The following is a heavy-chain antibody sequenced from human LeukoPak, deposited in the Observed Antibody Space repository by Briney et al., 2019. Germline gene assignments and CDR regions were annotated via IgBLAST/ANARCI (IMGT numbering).Heavy chain of an antibody. D-gene: IGHD2-2*01. J-gene: IGHJ4*02. CDR3: TRVIVEVPGISDYCDY. V-gene: IGHV3-7*05. Sequence: GGSLRLSCAASGFSFSSHWMYWVRQAPGKGLEWVASIQQDGSDKYYVDSVKGRFTISRDNAKNSLYLQMNSLRAEDTAMYYCTRVIVEVPGISDYCDYWGQGTLVTVSS. CDR2: IQQDGSDK. CDR1: GFSFSSHW.